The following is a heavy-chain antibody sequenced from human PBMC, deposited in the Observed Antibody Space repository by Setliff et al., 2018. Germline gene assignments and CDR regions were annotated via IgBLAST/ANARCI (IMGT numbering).Heavy chain of an antibody. Sequence: PGESLTISCKGSGYSFTDYWIGWVRQMPGEGLEWMGITHPSNSDTVYSPSFQGQVTISADRSITTAYLQWSSLKASDTAIYYCARPGGFCDSNDCWDGYFDNWSQGTPVTV. CDR2: THPSNSDT. CDR1: GYSFTDYW. J-gene: IGHJ4*02. V-gene: IGHV5-51*01. D-gene: IGHD4-4*01. CDR3: ARPGGFCDSNDCWDGYFDN.